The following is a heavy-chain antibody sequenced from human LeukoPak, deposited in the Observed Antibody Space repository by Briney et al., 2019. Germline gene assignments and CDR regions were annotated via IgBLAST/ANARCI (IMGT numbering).Heavy chain of an antibody. Sequence: ASVKVSCKASGGTFSSHAISWVRQAPGQGLEWMGGIIPIFGTANYAQKFQGRVTITADKSTSTAYMELSSLRSEDTAVYYCARDSGYDGYDYWGQGTLVTVSS. CDR3: ARDSGYDGYDY. J-gene: IGHJ4*02. CDR1: GGTFSSHA. D-gene: IGHD5-12*01. V-gene: IGHV1-69*06. CDR2: IIPIFGTA.